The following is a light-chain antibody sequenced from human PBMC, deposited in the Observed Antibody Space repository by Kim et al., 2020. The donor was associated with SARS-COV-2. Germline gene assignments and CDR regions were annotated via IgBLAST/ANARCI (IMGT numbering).Light chain of an antibody. CDR1: QGISNS. Sequence: GDRVTITCRASQGISNSLDWYQQKPGKVPKLLIYAASAWQSGVPSRFSGSGSGTDFTLSISSLQPEDVATYYCQKYNSAPRTFGQGTKVDIK. CDR3: QKYNSAPRT. V-gene: IGKV1-27*01. CDR2: AAS. J-gene: IGKJ1*01.